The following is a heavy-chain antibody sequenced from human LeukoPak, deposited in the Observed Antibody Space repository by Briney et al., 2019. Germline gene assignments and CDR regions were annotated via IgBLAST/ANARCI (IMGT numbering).Heavy chain of an antibody. J-gene: IGHJ6*04. D-gene: IGHD2-21*01. CDR1: GYTLTELS. CDR3: ATDYSYYYGMDV. Sequence: PSASVRVSCKVSGYTLTELSMHWVRQAPGKGLEWMGGFDPEDGETIYAQKFQGRVTMTEDTSTDTAYMELSSLRSEDTAVYYCATDYSYYYGMDVWGKGTTVTVSS. CDR2: FDPEDGET. V-gene: IGHV1-24*01.